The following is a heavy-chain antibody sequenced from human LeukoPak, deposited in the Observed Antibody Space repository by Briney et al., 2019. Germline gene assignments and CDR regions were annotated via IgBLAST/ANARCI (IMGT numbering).Heavy chain of an antibody. V-gene: IGHV3-53*01. Sequence: GGSLRLSCAASGLTVSSNYMSWVRQAPGKGLEWVSVIYSGGSTYYADSVKGRFTISRDNSKNTLYLQMNSLRAEDTAVYYCAREGETGYSSSWYSDYYYYGMDVWGQGTTVTVSS. CDR3: AREGETGYSSSWYSDYYYYGMDV. CDR2: IYSGGST. J-gene: IGHJ6*02. CDR1: GLTVSSNY. D-gene: IGHD6-13*01.